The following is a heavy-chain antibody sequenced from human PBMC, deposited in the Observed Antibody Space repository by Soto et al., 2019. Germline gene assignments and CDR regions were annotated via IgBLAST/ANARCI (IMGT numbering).Heavy chain of an antibody. J-gene: IGHJ4*02. D-gene: IGHD2-2*01. CDR3: ARIVVPAAMPELIDY. CDR1: GGSISSGDYY. CDR2: IYYSGST. V-gene: IGHV4-30-4*01. Sequence: PSETLSLTCTVSGGSISSGDYYWSWIRQPQGKGLEWIGYIYYSGSTYYNPSLKSRVTISVDTSKNQFSLKLSSVTAADTAVYYCARIVVPAAMPELIDYWGQGTLVTVSS.